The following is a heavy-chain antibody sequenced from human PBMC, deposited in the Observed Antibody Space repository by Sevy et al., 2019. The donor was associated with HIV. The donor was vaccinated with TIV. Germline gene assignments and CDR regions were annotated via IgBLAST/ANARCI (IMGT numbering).Heavy chain of an antibody. CDR1: GFTFNIYE. J-gene: IGHJ4*02. D-gene: IGHD3-10*02. V-gene: IGHV3-48*03. Sequence: GGSLRLSYVASGFTFNIYEMNWVRQAPGQGLEWVSYISSSFTNIYYADSVKGRFTISRDNAKNSLYLQMNSLRAEDTAVYYCTNYVHYWGQGTLVTVSS. CDR2: ISSSFTNI. CDR3: TNYVHY.